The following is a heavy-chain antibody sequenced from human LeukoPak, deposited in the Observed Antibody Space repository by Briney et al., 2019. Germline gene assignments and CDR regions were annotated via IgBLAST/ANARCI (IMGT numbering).Heavy chain of an antibody. Sequence: ASVKVSCKASGYTFTGYYMHWVRQAPGQGLEWMGWINPNSGGTNYAQKFQGRVTMTRDTSTSTAYMELRSLRSDDTAVYYCARGSGYYTAFDYWGQGTLVTVSS. D-gene: IGHD3-3*01. CDR1: GYTFTGYY. J-gene: IGHJ4*02. CDR2: INPNSGGT. CDR3: ARGSGYYTAFDY. V-gene: IGHV1-2*02.